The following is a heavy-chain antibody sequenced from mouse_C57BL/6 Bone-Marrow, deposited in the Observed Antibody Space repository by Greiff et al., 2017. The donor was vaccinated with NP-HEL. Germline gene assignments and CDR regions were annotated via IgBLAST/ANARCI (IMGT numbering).Heavy chain of an antibody. V-gene: IGHV5-4*01. Sequence: DVMLVESGGGLVKPGGSLKLSCAASGFTFSSYAMSWVRQTPEKRLEWVATISDGWIDTYYPDKVKGRFTISRDNAKNNLYRQGSHLKSEDTAMYYCAREHYYGSSWFAYWGQGTLVTVSA. CDR3: AREHYYGSSWFAY. CDR2: ISDGWIDT. D-gene: IGHD1-1*01. CDR1: GFTFSSYA. J-gene: IGHJ3*01.